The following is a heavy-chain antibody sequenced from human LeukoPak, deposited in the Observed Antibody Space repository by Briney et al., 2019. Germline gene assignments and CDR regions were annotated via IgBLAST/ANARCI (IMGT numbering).Heavy chain of an antibody. CDR1: GFTFSNSP. Sequence: PGGSLRLSCATSGFTFSNSPMFWVRQAPGKGLEYVSGISTNGVSTYYADSVKGRFTISRDNSKNTLYLQMGSLSGEDMAVYYCARGKSGTPYWGQGTLVIVSS. D-gene: IGHD1-26*01. CDR3: ARGKSGTPY. J-gene: IGHJ4*02. CDR2: ISTNGVST. V-gene: IGHV3-64*02.